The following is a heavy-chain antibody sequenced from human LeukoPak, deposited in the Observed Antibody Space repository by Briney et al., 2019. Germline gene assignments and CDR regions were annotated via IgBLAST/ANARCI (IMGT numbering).Heavy chain of an antibody. CDR2: INHSGST. D-gene: IGHD5-18*01. V-gene: IGHV4-34*01. Sequence: SETLSLTCAVYGASFSGYYWSWIRQPPGKGLEWIGEINHSGSTNYNPSLKSRVTISVDTSKNQFSLKLSSVTAADTAVYYCARGRGYSYGYSDYWGQGTLVTVSS. CDR1: GASFSGYY. CDR3: ARGRGYSYGYSDY. J-gene: IGHJ4*02.